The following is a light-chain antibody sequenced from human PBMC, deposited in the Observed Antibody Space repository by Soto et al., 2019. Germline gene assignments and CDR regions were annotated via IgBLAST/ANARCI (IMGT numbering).Light chain of an antibody. Sequence: QSVLTQPASVSDSPGQSITISCTGTSSDVGGSNFVSWYQQHPGKPPKLIIYDVANRPSGVSNRFSGSKSGSTASLIISRHQTEDEADYYCVSYTSSTTYVFGTGPKLTVL. J-gene: IGLJ1*01. CDR2: DVA. V-gene: IGLV2-14*03. CDR1: SSDVGGSNF. CDR3: VSYTSSTTYV.